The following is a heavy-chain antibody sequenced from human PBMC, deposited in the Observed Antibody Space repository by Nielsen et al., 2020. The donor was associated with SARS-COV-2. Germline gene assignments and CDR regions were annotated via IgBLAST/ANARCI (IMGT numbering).Heavy chain of an antibody. V-gene: IGHV4-39*01. CDR1: GGSISSSSYY. CDR2: IYYSGST. CDR3: ARHGSIFGVVIIVRGSGGPRYFDY. J-gene: IGHJ4*02. D-gene: IGHD3-3*01. Sequence: SETLSLTCTVSGGSISSSSYYWGWIRQPPGKGLEWIGSIYYSGSTYYNPSLKSRVTISVDTSKNQFSLKLSSVTAADTAVYYCARHGSIFGVVIIVRGSGGPRYFDYWGQGTLVTVSS.